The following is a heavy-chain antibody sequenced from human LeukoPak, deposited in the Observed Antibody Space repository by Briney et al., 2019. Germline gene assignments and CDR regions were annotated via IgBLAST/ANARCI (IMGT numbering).Heavy chain of an antibody. CDR3: AKVGERITIFGVVIGAFDI. V-gene: IGHV3-23*01. Sequence: GGSLRLSCAASGFTFSSYAMSWVRQAPGKGLEWVSAISGSGGSTYYADSVKGRFTISRDNSKNTLYLQMNSLRAEDTAVYYCAKVGERITIFGVVIGAFDIWGQGTMVTVSS. CDR1: GFTFSSYA. J-gene: IGHJ3*02. D-gene: IGHD3-3*01. CDR2: ISGSGGST.